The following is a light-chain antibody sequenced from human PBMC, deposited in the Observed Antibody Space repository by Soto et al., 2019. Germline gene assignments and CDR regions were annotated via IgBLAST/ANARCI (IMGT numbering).Light chain of an antibody. Sequence: ALRMTQSQSSFSASTGDRVTITCRASQGISSYLAWYQQKPGQAPKLLIYAASTLQSGFPSRFSGSGSGTDFTLTNSCLQSEDFATYDCQQYYSYPPWTFGQGTKVEIK. CDR3: QQYYSYPPWT. CDR2: AAS. CDR1: QGISSY. V-gene: IGKV1-8*01. J-gene: IGKJ1*01.